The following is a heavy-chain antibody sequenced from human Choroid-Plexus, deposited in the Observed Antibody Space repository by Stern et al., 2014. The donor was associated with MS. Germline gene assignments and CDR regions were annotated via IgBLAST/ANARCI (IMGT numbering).Heavy chain of an antibody. CDR1: GFTFSIFG. D-gene: IGHD3-22*01. Sequence: QDQLVQSGGGVVQPGRPLRLSCAASGFTFSIFGMHWVRQAPGKGLEWVAVISYGGNKKYYADSVKGRFTISRDNSKNTLYMQMNSLRAEDTAVYYCAKDLQWLTYFFEYWGQGTLVTVSS. J-gene: IGHJ4*02. CDR2: ISYGGNKK. V-gene: IGHV3-30*18. CDR3: AKDLQWLTYFFEY.